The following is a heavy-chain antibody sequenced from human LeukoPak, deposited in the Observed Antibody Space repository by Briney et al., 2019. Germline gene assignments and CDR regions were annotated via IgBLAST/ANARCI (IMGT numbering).Heavy chain of an antibody. CDR1: GYTFTSYG. V-gene: IGHV1-18*01. CDR3: ARDPTYSSWGAFDI. D-gene: IGHD6-6*01. CDR2: ISAYNGNT. J-gene: IGHJ3*02. Sequence: ASVKVSRKASGYTFTSYGISWVRQAPGQGLEWMGWISAYNGNTNYAQKLQGRVTMTTDTSTSTAYMELRSLRSDDTAVYYCARDPTYSSWGAFDIWGQGTMVTVSS.